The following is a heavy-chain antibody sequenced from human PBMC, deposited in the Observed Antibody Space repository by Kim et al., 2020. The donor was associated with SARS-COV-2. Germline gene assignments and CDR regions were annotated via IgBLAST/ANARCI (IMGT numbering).Heavy chain of an antibody. D-gene: IGHD3-22*01. CDR3: ARYYYDTFSDSYYFDY. V-gene: IGHV4-59*08. J-gene: IGHJ4*01. CDR2: IYYSGST. Sequence: SETLSLTCTVSGGSISSYYWSWIRQPPGKGLEWIGYIYYSGSTNYNPSLKSRLTISVDTSKNQFSLKLSSVTAADTAVFYCARYYYDTFSDSYYFDYWG. CDR1: GGSISSYY.